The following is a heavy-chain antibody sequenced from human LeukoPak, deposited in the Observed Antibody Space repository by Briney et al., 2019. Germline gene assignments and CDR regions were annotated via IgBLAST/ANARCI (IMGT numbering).Heavy chain of an antibody. CDR3: ARVGTTVKVFDY. V-gene: IGHV4-59*01. Sequence: AEPLSLTCTVSGGSISSYYWSWIRQPPGKGLEWIGYIYYSGSTNYNPSLKSRVTISVDTSKNQFSLKVSSVTAADTAVYYCARVGTTVKVFDYWGQGTLVTVSS. CDR1: GGSISSYY. D-gene: IGHD4-17*01. J-gene: IGHJ4*02. CDR2: IYYSGST.